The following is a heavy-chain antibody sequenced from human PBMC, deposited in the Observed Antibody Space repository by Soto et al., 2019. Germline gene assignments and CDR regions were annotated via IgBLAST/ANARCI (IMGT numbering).Heavy chain of an antibody. CDR2: VYSSGST. D-gene: IGHD2-21*01. CDR1: GGSLIDDY. V-gene: IGHV4-59*01. J-gene: IGHJ3*01. CDR3: ARGNDWKSSTFDL. Sequence: QVQLQESGPGLLTPLETVSLTCTVSGGSLIDDYWNWIRQPPGKGLEWIGYVYSSGSTNYNPSLKSRVTISVDRSKNQLSLKLSSVTAADTAVYYCARGNDWKSSTFDLRCNGTMVSVSS.